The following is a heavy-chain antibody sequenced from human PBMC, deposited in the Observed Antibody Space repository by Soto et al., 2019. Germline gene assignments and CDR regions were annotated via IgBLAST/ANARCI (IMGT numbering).Heavy chain of an antibody. CDR2: ISSSSSYI. CDR3: ERDSSGHCRGGSCSYGLDV. Sequence: SGGSLRLSCAASGFTFSSYSMNWVRQAPGKGLEWVSSISSSSSYIYYADSVKGRFTISRDNAKNPLYLQMNSLRAEDTAVYYCERDSSGHCRGGSCSYGLDVWGQGTTVTVSS. J-gene: IGHJ6*02. CDR1: GFTFSSYS. V-gene: IGHV3-21*01. D-gene: IGHD2-15*01.